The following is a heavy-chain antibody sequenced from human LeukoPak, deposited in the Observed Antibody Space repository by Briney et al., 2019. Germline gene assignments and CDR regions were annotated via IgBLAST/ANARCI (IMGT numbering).Heavy chain of an antibody. J-gene: IGHJ3*02. CDR2: ISGSSSYI. V-gene: IGHV3-21*01. Sequence: GGSLRLSCAASGFTFSSYSMNWVRQAPGKGLEWVSSISGSSSYIYYSDSVKGRFTISRDNAKNSLYLQMNSLRAEDTAVYYCARERLWFVDYGDYVGSDAFDIWGQGTMVTVSS. CDR3: ARERLWFVDYGDYVGSDAFDI. CDR1: GFTFSSYS. D-gene: IGHD4-17*01.